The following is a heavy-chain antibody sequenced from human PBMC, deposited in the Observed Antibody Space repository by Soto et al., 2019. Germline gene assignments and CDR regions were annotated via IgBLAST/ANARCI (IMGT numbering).Heavy chain of an antibody. CDR1: GGSISSGGYY. J-gene: IGHJ4*02. CDR2: IYYSGST. V-gene: IGHV4-31*03. Sequence: HVQLQESGPGLVKPSQTLSLTCTVSGGSISSGGYYWTWIRQHPGKGLEWIGYIYYSGSTYYNPSLQSRITISVDTSKNQFSLKLSSVTAADTAVYYCARSSTSANYFDYWGQGTLVTVSS. CDR3: ARSSTSANYFDY. D-gene: IGHD2-2*01.